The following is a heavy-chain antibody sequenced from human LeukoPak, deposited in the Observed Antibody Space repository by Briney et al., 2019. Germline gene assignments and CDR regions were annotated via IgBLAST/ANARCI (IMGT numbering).Heavy chain of an antibody. J-gene: IGHJ4*02. CDR1: GFTFSSYA. D-gene: IGHD3-22*01. CDR3: AKGSYYDSSGPFYFDY. Sequence: GGSLRLSCAASGFTFSSYAMSWVRQAPGKGLEWVSGISGSGDNTYYADSVKGQFTISRDNSKNTLYVQVNSLGTEDTAAYYCAKGSYYDSSGPFYFDYWGQGTLVTVSS. V-gene: IGHV3-23*01. CDR2: ISGSGDNT.